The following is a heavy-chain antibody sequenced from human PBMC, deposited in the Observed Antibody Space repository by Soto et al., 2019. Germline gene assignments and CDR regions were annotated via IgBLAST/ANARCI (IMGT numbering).Heavy chain of an antibody. CDR3: ARTSVGQQLVDP. J-gene: IGHJ5*02. D-gene: IGHD6-13*01. CDR2: IYPGDSDI. CDR1: GYSFNKYW. V-gene: IGHV5-51*01. Sequence: GESLKISCKGSGYSFNKYWIGWVRQMPGKGLEWMGVIYPGDSDIRYGPSFQGQVTISVDKTTSTAYLQWRSLKASDTAVYYCARTSVGQQLVDPWGPGTLVTVSS.